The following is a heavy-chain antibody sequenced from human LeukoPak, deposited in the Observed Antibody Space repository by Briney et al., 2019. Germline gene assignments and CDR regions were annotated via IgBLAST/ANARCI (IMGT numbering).Heavy chain of an antibody. CDR1: GGTFSSYA. CDR2: IIPIFGTA. CDR3: ASLGRIAVAGPFDY. J-gene: IGHJ4*02. V-gene: IGHV1-69*13. D-gene: IGHD6-19*01. Sequence: SAKVSCKASGGTFSSYAISWVRQAPGQGLEWMGGIIPIFGTANYAQKFQGRVTITADESTSTAYMELSSLRSEDTAVYYCASLGRIAVAGPFDYWGQGTLVTVSS.